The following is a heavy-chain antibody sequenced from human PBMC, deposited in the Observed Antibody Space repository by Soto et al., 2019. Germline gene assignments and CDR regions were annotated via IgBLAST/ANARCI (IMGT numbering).Heavy chain of an antibody. CDR3: ARSVEGHFDY. J-gene: IGHJ4*02. D-gene: IGHD6-19*01. V-gene: IGHV3-48*02. CDR1: GFSFSIYS. Sequence: ESGGGLVQPGGSLRLSCAASGFSFSIYSMNWVRQAPGKGLEWSSYITSDTNTIKYADSVKGRFTISRDNAKNSLYLQMNSLRDEDTAVYYCARSVEGHFDYWGQGTVVTVSS. CDR2: ITSDTNTI.